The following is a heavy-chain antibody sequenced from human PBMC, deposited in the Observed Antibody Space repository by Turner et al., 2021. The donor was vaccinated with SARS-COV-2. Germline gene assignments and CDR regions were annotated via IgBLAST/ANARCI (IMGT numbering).Heavy chain of an antibody. CDR3: ASGDVDIVAGPNSGGAFGI. CDR2: INHSGSP. V-gene: IGHV4-34*01. J-gene: IGHJ3*02. D-gene: IGHD5-12*01. CDR1: GRSFSGYY. Sequence: QVQLQQWRAGLLQPSETLSHTCAVSGRSFSGYYWGWIRQPPGKGLEWFGEINHSGSPDYNPSLKSRVTISVDTSKNQFSLKLSSVTAADTAVYYCASGDVDIVAGPNSGGAFGIWGQGTMVTVSS.